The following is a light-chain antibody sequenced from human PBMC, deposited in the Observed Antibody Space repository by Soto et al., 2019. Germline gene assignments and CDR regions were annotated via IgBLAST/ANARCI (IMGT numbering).Light chain of an antibody. CDR3: QQRSTWPLT. J-gene: IGKJ4*01. Sequence: EIVLTQSPATLSFSPGERVTLSCRASQSVGSYLAWYQQKPGQAPRLLIYDASNRATGIPARFSGSGSGTDFTLTISSLEPEDFAVYYCQQRSTWPLTFGGGTKVEIK. CDR1: QSVGSY. V-gene: IGKV3-11*01. CDR2: DAS.